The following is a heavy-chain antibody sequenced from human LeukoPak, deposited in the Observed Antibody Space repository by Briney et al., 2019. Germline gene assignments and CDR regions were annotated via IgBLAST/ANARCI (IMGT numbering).Heavy chain of an antibody. CDR1: GFTFSSYA. CDR2: ISGSGGST. V-gene: IGHV3-23*01. Sequence: TGGSLKLSCAASGFTFSSYAMSWVRQAPGKGLEWVSAISGSGGSTYYADSVKGRFTISRDNSKNTLYLQMNSLRAEDTAVYYCAKEGSSGYYYPFDYWGQGTLVTVSS. CDR3: AKEGSSGYYYPFDY. J-gene: IGHJ4*02. D-gene: IGHD3-22*01.